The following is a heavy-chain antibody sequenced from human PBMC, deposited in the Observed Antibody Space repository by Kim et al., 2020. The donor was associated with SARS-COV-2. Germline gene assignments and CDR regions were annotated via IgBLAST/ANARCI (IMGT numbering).Heavy chain of an antibody. V-gene: IGHV3-33*03. D-gene: IGHD2-2*01. Sequence: KGRFTISRDNSKNRLYLQLNRLRAEDTAVYYCAKERTGQLLWFSCYYGMDVWGQGTTVTVSS. CDR3: AKERTGQLLWFSCYYGMDV. J-gene: IGHJ6*02.